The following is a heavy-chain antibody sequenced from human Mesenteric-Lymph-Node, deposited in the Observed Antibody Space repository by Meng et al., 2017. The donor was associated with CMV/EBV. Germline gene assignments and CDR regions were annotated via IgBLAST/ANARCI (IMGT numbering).Heavy chain of an antibody. CDR2: ISSSGDYI. CDR3: ARYYGGNFDY. CDR1: GFTFSNYA. V-gene: IGHV3-21*01. J-gene: IGHJ4*02. D-gene: IGHD4-23*01. Sequence: GESLKISCAASGFTFSNYAMNWVRQAPGKGLEWVSSISSSGDYIYYADSLKGRFTISSDNAKNSLYLQMNSLRAEDTAVYYCARYYGGNFDYWGQGTLVTVSS.